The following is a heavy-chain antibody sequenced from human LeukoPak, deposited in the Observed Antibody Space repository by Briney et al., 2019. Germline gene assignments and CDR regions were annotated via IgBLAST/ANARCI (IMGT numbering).Heavy chain of an antibody. J-gene: IGHJ4*02. CDR2: IKQDGSEK. Sequence: GGSLRLSCAASGFTFSSYAMSWVRQAPGKGLEWVANIKQDGSEKYYVDSVKGRFTISRDNAKNSLYLQMNSLRAEDTAVYYCARGLRWVDYWGQGTLVTVSS. CDR3: ARGLRWVDY. V-gene: IGHV3-7*04. CDR1: GFTFSSYA. D-gene: IGHD4-17*01.